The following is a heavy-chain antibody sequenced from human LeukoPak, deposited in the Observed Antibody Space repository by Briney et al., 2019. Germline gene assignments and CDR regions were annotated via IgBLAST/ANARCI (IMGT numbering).Heavy chain of an antibody. V-gene: IGHV3-23*01. J-gene: IGHJ3*02. D-gene: IGHD3-22*01. CDR2: VSGSGGST. CDR3: AKVPDGGGYYDGSGNYYGGDDAFDI. CDR1: GFTFRSCA. Sequence: GGSLRLSCAASGFTFRSCAMSWVRQAPGKGLQWVSGVSGSGGSTYYAGAVRGRFTISRDNSKNTLYLQMNSLRAEDTAVYYCAKVPDGGGYYDGSGNYYGGDDAFDIWGQGTLVTVSS.